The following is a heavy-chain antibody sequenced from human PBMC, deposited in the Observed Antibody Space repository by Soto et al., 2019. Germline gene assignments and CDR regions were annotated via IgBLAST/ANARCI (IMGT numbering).Heavy chain of an antibody. D-gene: IGHD6-6*01. V-gene: IGHV3-30*18. CDR3: AKDRGQLGPYIYYYYGMDV. CDR1: GFTFSSYG. CDR2: ISYDGSNK. Sequence: PVGSLRLSCAASGFTFSSYGMHWVRQAPGKGLEWVAVISYDGSNKYYADSVKGRFTISRDNSKNTLYLQMNSLRAEDAAVYYCAKDRGQLGPYIYYYYGMDVWGQGTTVTVSS. J-gene: IGHJ6*02.